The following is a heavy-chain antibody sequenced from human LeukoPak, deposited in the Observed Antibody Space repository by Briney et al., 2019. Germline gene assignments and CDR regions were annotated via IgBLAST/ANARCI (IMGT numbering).Heavy chain of an antibody. V-gene: IGHV3-15*01. CDR3: ATDYSPGVYYFDN. CDR1: GFTLSDAR. Sequence: GGSLRLSCAASGFTLSDARMSWVREAPGKGVEWVGRISSRTDGGATDHAAPVKGRFTISRDDSENTLYLQMKSLKTEDTAMYYCATDYSPGVYYFDNWGQGTLVTVSS. J-gene: IGHJ4*02. CDR2: ISSRTDGGAT. D-gene: IGHD2-21*01.